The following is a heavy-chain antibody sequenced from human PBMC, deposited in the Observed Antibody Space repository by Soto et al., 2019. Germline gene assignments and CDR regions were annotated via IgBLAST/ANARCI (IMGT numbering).Heavy chain of an antibody. CDR3: VKRPGSRGHFEY. J-gene: IGHJ4*02. CDR1: GFTFSSCD. CDR2: VGFTGSPT. D-gene: IGHD1-26*01. V-gene: IGHV3-23*01. Sequence: EVQLLESGGGLVQPGGSLRLSCVVSGFTFSSCDMSWVRQTPGKGLEWVSTVGFTGSPTAYADSVKGRFTISRDNSRNTLYLQMNSLRAEDTAIYYCVKRPGSRGHFEYWGQGTLVTVSS.